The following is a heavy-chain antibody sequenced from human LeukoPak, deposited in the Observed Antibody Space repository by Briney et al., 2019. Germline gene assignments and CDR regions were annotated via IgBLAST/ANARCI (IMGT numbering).Heavy chain of an antibody. CDR3: ARTITMMNWFDP. CDR1: GFTFSSYS. CDR2: ISSSSSYI. V-gene: IGHV3-21*01. D-gene: IGHD3-22*01. Sequence: GGSLRLSCAASGFTFSSYSMNWVRQAPGKGLEWVSSISSSSSYIYYADSVKGRFTISRDKAKNSLYLQMNSLRAEDTAVYYCARTITMMNWFDPWGQGTLVTVSS. J-gene: IGHJ5*02.